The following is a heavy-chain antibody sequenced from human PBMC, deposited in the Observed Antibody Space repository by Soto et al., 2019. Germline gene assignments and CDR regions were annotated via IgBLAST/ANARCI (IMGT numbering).Heavy chain of an antibody. J-gene: IGHJ4*02. D-gene: IGHD5-18*01. Sequence: PSETLSLTCTVFGASVSSVTYYWSWIRQAAGEGLEGVGHLYDTGSTNYNPSLNNRVTIPVDTYQNPFSLQLNPVTAADTAVYYCARGAGFSYASTWLDIWGQGTLVT. CDR1: GASVSSVTYY. CDR2: LYDTGST. V-gene: IGHV4-61*09. CDR3: ARGAGFSYASTWLDI.